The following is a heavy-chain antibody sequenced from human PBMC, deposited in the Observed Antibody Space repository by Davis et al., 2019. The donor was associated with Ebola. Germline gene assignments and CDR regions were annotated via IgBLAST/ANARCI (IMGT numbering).Heavy chain of an antibody. J-gene: IGHJ4*02. CDR3: TSPLHCSGGSCYSEG. D-gene: IGHD2-15*01. Sequence: GESLKISCAASGLILSGSSLHWVRQASGKGLEWVGRIRNKNDGDVTSYGASVKGRFTIPRDDSKNTAYLQMNSLKTEDTAVYYCTSPLHCSGGSCYSEGWGQGTLVTVSS. V-gene: IGHV3-73*01. CDR1: GLILSGSS. CDR2: IRNKNDGDVT.